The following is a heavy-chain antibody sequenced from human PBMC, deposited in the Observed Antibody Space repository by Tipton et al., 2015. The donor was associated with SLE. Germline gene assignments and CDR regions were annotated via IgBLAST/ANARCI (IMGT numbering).Heavy chain of an antibody. J-gene: IGHJ4*02. Sequence: SLRLSCAASGFILSDYYMSWIRQAPGKGLEWVSAIYSGASNTYYVDSVKGRFTISRDNSKNTLYLEMNSLGAEDTAVYHCAKNIDRAALAPLDYWCQGTLVIVSS. D-gene: IGHD2/OR15-2a*01. CDR1: GFILSDYY. V-gene: IGHV3-23*03. CDR3: AKNIDRAALAPLDY. CDR2: IYSGASNT.